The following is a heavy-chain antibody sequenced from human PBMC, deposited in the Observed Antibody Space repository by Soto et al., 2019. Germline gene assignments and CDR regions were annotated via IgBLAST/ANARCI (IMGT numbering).Heavy chain of an antibody. V-gene: IGHV4-31*03. CDR2: IYYSGST. CDR3: AINRGVLRFLEWLPNWFDP. J-gene: IGHJ5*02. CDR1: GGSISSGGYY. D-gene: IGHD3-3*01. Sequence: SETLSLTCTVSGGSISSGGYYWSWIRQHPGKGLEWIGYIYYSGSTYYNPSLKSRVTISVDTSKNHFSLKLSSVTAADTAVYYCAINRGVLRFLEWLPNWFDPWGQGTLVTVSS.